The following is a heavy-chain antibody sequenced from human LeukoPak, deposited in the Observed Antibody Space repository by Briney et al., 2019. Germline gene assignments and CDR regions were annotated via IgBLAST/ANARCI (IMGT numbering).Heavy chain of an antibody. CDR1: GFTLSRHA. V-gene: IGHV3-23*01. Sequence: GGSLRLSCVVSGFTLSRHAMTWVRQAPGKGLEWVSVISGSGNSVYYADSVKGRFTISRDNSKNTLYLQMNSLRDEDTAVYFCAKDHGEGYSYGYYFEYWGQGTLVTVSS. CDR3: AKDHGEGYSYGYYFEY. J-gene: IGHJ4*02. D-gene: IGHD5-18*01. CDR2: ISGSGNSV.